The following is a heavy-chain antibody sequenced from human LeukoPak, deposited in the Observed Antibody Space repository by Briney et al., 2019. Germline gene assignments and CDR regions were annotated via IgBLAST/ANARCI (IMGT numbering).Heavy chain of an antibody. Sequence: GSLRLSCEASGFTFSNHWMHWVRQAPGKGLVWVSVISKDGSTSIYADSVRGRLTISRDNAKNTLYLQMNSLRVEDTSVYYCARDYYMGIVDQWGQGTRVTVSS. D-gene: IGHD3-22*01. CDR3: ARDYYMGIVDQ. J-gene: IGHJ5*02. CDR1: GFTFSNHW. V-gene: IGHV3-74*01. CDR2: ISKDGSTS.